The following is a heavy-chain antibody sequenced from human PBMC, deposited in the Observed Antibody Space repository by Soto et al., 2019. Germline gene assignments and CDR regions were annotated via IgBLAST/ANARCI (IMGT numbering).Heavy chain of an antibody. D-gene: IGHD3-22*01. J-gene: IGHJ4*02. CDR1: GGTFSSYA. CDR3: ARDRELTEYYYDSSGYLLDY. CDR2: IIPIFGTA. V-gene: IGHV1-69*13. Sequence: SVKVSCKASGGTFSSYAISWVRQAPGQGLEWMGGIIPIFGTANYAQKFQGRVTITADESTSTAYMELSSLRSEDTAVYYCARDRELTEYYYDSSGYLLDYWGQGILVTVSS.